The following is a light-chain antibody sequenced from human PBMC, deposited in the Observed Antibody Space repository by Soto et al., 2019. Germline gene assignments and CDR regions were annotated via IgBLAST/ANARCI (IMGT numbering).Light chain of an antibody. V-gene: IGLV2-14*03. CDR2: DVS. CDR1: SSDVGGYNY. Sequence: QSALTQPASVSGSPGPSITISCTGTSSDVGGYNYVSWYQQHPGKAPKLMIYDVSSRPSGVSNRFSGSKSGNTASLTISGLQAEDEADYHCCSYTSSNPVVFGGGTKLTVL. CDR3: CSYTSSNPVV. J-gene: IGLJ2*01.